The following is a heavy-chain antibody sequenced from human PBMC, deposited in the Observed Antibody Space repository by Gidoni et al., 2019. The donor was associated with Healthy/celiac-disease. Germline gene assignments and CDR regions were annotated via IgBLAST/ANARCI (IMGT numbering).Heavy chain of an antibody. CDR2: ISSSSSYI. Sequence: EVQLVESGGGLVTPGGSLILSCAAYGFTFSSYSMNLFRQAPGKGLEWVASISSSSSYIYYADSVKGRFTISRDNAKNSLYLQMNSLRAEDTAVYYCARDAPPRETSVLMVYAIQYYFDYWGQGTLVTVSS. J-gene: IGHJ4*02. CDR1: GFTFSSYS. V-gene: IGHV3-21*01. CDR3: ARDAPPRETSVLMVYAIQYYFDY. D-gene: IGHD2-8*01.